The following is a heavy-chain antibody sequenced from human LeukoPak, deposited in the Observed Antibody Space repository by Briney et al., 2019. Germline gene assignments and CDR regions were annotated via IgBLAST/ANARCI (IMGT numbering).Heavy chain of an antibody. CDR3: ARDDYYDSSGYYRRDAFDI. D-gene: IGHD3-22*01. V-gene: IGHV4-4*07. CDR2: IYTSGST. Sequence: SETLSLTCTVSGGSISSYYWNWIRQPAGKGLEWIGRIYTSGSTNYNPSLKSRVTMSVDTSKNQFSLKLSSVTAAGTAVYYCARDDYYDSSGYYRRDAFDIWGQGTMVTVSS. J-gene: IGHJ3*02. CDR1: GGSISSYY.